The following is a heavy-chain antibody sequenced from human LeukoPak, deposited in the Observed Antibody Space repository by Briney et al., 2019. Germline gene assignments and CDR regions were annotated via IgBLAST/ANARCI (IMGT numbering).Heavy chain of an antibody. J-gene: IGHJ4*02. CDR2: IKQDGSEK. CDR3: ASSRYQLLYVNY. D-gene: IGHD2-2*02. CDR1: GFTFSSYW. Sequence: PGGSLRLSCAASGFTFSSYWMTWVRQAPGKGPEWVANIKQDGSEKYYVDSVKGRFTISRDNAKSSLYLQMNSLRAEDTAVYYCASSRYQLLYVNYWGQGTLVTVSS. V-gene: IGHV3-7*01.